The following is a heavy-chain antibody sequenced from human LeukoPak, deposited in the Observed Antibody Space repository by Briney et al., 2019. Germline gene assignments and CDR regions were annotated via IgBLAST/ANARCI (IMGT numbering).Heavy chain of an antibody. Sequence: PSQTLPLTCTVSGGSISSGSYYWSWIRQPAGKGLEWIGRIYTSGSTNYNPSLKSRVTISVDTSKNQFSLKLSSVTAADTAVYYCAREAGGGWDYFDYWGQGTLVTVSS. D-gene: IGHD3-10*01. J-gene: IGHJ4*02. CDR3: AREAGGGWDYFDY. V-gene: IGHV4-61*02. CDR1: GGSISSGSYY. CDR2: IYTSGST.